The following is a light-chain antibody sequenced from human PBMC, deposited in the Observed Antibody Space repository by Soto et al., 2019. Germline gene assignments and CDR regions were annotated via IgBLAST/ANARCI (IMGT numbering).Light chain of an antibody. Sequence: QSVLTQPASVSGSPGQSIAISCTGSSSDAGIYNYVSWYQQHPGKVPKLIIYEVSNRPSGVSNRFSGSKSGNTASLTISGLQAEDEADYYCSSYTNSSTRVFGTGTKVTV. J-gene: IGLJ1*01. V-gene: IGLV2-14*01. CDR1: SSDAGIYNY. CDR3: SSYTNSSTRV. CDR2: EVS.